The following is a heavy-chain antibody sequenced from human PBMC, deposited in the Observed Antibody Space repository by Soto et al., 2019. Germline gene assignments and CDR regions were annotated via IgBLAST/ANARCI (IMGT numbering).Heavy chain of an antibody. J-gene: IGHJ5*02. CDR2: IIPFLNIS. CDR1: GGTFSTYT. D-gene: IGHD3-10*01. V-gene: IGHV1-69*02. Sequence: SVKVSCKTFGGTFSTYTINWVRQAPGQGLVWMGSIIPFLNISNNARNFLGRLTIAADESTTTAYMELESLSPEDTAIYFCATFGDKNDHWGQGKLVTVSS. CDR3: ATFGDKNDH.